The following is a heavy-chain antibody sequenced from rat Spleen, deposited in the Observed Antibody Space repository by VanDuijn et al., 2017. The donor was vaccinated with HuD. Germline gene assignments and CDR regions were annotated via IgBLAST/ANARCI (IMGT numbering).Heavy chain of an antibody. J-gene: IGHJ3*01. CDR2: ISYDGGST. V-gene: IGHV5-31*01. CDR3: AKDLDYSGDNWLGY. D-gene: IGHD1-1*01. Sequence: EVQLVESGGGLVQPGRSLKLSCVASGFTFNNYWMTWIRQAPGKGLEWVASISYDGGSTYYRDSVKGRFTISRDNAKSTLYLQMESLRSEDTATYYCAKDLDYSGDNWLGYWGQGTLVTVSS. CDR1: GFTFNNYW.